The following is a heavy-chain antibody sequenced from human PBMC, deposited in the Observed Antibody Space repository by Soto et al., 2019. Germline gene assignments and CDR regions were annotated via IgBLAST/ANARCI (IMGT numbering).Heavy chain of an antibody. D-gene: IGHD6-19*01. CDR3: ASSPGYSSGSDY. CDR1: GFTFDDYA. Sequence: AGGSLRLSCAASGFTFDDYAMHWVRQAPGKGLEWVSGISWNSGSIGYADSVKGRFTISRDNAKNSLYLQMNSLRAEDTALYYCASSPGYSSGSDYWGQGTLVTVSS. J-gene: IGHJ4*02. CDR2: ISWNSGSI. V-gene: IGHV3-9*01.